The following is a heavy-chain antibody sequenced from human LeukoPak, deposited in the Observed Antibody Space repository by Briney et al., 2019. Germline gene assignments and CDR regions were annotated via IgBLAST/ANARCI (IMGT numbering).Heavy chain of an antibody. J-gene: IGHJ6*02. CDR2: IYYSGST. V-gene: IGHV4-59*12. Sequence: SETLSLTCAVYGGSFSGYYWSWIRQPPGKGLEWIGYIYYSGSTNYNPSLKSRVTISVDTSKNQFSLKLSSVTAADTAVYYCARARVFLAMDVWGQGTTVTVSS. CDR3: ARARVFLAMDV. D-gene: IGHD2-21*01. CDR1: GGSFSGYY.